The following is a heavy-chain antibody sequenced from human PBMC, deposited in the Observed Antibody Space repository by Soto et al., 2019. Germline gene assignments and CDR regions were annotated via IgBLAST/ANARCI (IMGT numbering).Heavy chain of an antibody. D-gene: IGHD2-21*02. CDR2: TYYSGST. CDR1: GGFISSYY. CDR3: ARDLWGYCGTDCYPLDV. J-gene: IGHJ6*02. V-gene: IGHV4-59*12. Sequence: SETLSLTCTVSGGFISSYYWSWIRQPPGKGLEWIGYTYYSGSTNYNPSLKSRVTISVDTSKNQFSLKLSSVTAADTAMYYCARDLWGYCGTDCYPLDVWGQGTTVTVSS.